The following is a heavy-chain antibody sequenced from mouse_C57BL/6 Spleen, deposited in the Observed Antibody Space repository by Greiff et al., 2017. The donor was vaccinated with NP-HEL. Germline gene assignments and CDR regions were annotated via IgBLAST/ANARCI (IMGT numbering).Heavy chain of an antibody. CDR2: IDPSDSYT. V-gene: IGHV1-69*01. J-gene: IGHJ4*01. CDR3: ARGGFYYGTRYAMDY. Sequence: VQLQQPGAELVMPGASVKLSCKASGYTFTSYWMHWVKQRPGQGLAWIGEIDPSDSYTNYNQKFKGKSTLTVDKSSSTAYMQLSSLTSEDSAVYYCARGGFYYGTRYAMDYWGQGTSVTVSS. D-gene: IGHD1-1*01. CDR1: GYTFTSYW.